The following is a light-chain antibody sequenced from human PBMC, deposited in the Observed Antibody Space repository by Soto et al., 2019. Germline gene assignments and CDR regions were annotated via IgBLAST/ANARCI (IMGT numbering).Light chain of an antibody. Sequence: EVVLTQSPATLSLSPGERATLSCRASQSVSTYLAWYQHKPGQAPRLLIYDASIRATGTPARFSGGGSGTDCTLTISSLAPEDLAVYYCQHRSQWPPGATVGGGTKVEIK. CDR1: QSVSTY. CDR2: DAS. V-gene: IGKV3-11*01. CDR3: QHRSQWPPGAT. J-gene: IGKJ4*01.